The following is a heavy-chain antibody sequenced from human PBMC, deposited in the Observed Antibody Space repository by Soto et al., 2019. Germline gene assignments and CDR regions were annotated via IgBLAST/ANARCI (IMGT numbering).Heavy chain of an antibody. J-gene: IGHJ1*01. Sequence: QVQLVESGGGVVQPGTSLRVSCVGSGFTFRSYVIHWVRQAPGKGLEWVALTSYDGSDKYYGDSVRGRFTISRDKSRNTGDMQMDRLRIDDTALYYCARWGTTGGLDVWGQGTLVSVSS. V-gene: IGHV3-30*19. CDR2: TSYDGSDK. CDR1: GFTFRSYV. CDR3: ARWGTTGGLDV. D-gene: IGHD3-16*01.